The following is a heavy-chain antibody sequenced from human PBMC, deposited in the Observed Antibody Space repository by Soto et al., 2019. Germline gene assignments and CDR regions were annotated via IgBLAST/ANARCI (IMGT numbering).Heavy chain of an antibody. Sequence: SQTLSLTCAISGDSVCSNSAAWNWIRQSPSRGLEWLGRTYYRSKWYNDYAVSVKSRITINPDTSKNQFSLQLNSVTPEDTAVYYCARDKSGPAYSGYDYFDYYYGMDVWGQGTTVTVSS. V-gene: IGHV6-1*01. CDR3: ARDKSGPAYSGYDYFDYYYGMDV. CDR2: TYYRSKWYN. D-gene: IGHD5-12*01. CDR1: GDSVCSNSAA. J-gene: IGHJ6*02.